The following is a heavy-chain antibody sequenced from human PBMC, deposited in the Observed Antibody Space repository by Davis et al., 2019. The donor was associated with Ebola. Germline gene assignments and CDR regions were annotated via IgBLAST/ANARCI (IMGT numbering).Heavy chain of an antibody. CDR1: GFIFSTHT. CDR3: ARAYCGGDCSFDY. Sequence: GESLKISCAASGFIFSTHTMHWVRQAPGKGLEWVAVISYDGSNKYYADSVKGRFTISRDNSKNTLYLQMNSLRAEDTAVYYCARAYCGGDCSFDYWGQGTLVTVSS. D-gene: IGHD2-21*02. J-gene: IGHJ4*02. V-gene: IGHV3-30-3*01. CDR2: ISYDGSNK.